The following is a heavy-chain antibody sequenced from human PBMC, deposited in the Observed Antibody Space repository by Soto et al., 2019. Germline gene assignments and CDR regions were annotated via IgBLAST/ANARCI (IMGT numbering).Heavy chain of an antibody. CDR2: IIPIFGTA. CDR1: GGTFSSYA. J-gene: IGHJ4*02. Sequence: SVKVSCKASGGTFSSYAISWVRQAPGQGLEWMGGIIPIFGTANYAQKFQGRVTITADKSASTAYMELSSLRSEDTAVYYCASSTPAYCGGDCYPFDYWGQGTRVSVSS. V-gene: IGHV1-69*06. CDR3: ASSTPAYCGGDCYPFDY. D-gene: IGHD2-21*02.